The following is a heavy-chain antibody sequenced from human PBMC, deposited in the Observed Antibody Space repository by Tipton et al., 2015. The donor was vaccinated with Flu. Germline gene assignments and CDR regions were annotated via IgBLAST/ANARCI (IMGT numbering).Heavy chain of an antibody. J-gene: IGHJ4*02. V-gene: IGHV4-38-2*02. CDR2: IYHSGST. D-gene: IGHD6-19*01. CDR1: GHSISSGYY. CDR3: ARGPEQWLVNPHYFDY. Sequence: TLSLTYTVSGHSISSGYYWGWIRQPPGKGLEWIGSIYHSGSTYYNPSLKSRVTISVDTSKNQFSLKLSSVTAADTAVYYCARGPEQWLVNPHYFDYWGQGTLVTVSS.